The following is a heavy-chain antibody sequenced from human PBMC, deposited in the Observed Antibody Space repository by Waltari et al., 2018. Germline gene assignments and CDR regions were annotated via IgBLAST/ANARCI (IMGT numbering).Heavy chain of an antibody. J-gene: IGHJ4*02. CDR2: IFSGGAT. CDR3: ARGYGDYGFDY. Sequence: EVQLVETGGGLIQPGGSLRLSCVASGFSVRNNYMTWVRQAPGKGLEWVSLIFSGGATYYADSLNGRFTMSRDNSKNTVYLYMNSLRVEDTAVYYCARGYGDYGFDYWGQGTLVTVSA. V-gene: IGHV3-53*02. CDR1: GFSVRNNY. D-gene: IGHD5-12*01.